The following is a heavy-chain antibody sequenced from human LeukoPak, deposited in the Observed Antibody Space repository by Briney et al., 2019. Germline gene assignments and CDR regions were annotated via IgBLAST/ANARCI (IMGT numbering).Heavy chain of an antibody. D-gene: IGHD3-10*01. J-gene: IGHJ4*02. CDR2: INPSGGST. CDR3: ARDPGYYMDTRGYFDY. V-gene: IGHV1-46*01. Sequence: GASVKVSCKASGYTFTSYYMHWVRQAPGQGLEWMGIINPSGGSTSYAQKFQGRVTMTRDTSTSTAYMELRSLRSDDTAVYYCARDPGYYMDTRGYFDYWGQGTLVTVAS. CDR1: GYTFTSYY.